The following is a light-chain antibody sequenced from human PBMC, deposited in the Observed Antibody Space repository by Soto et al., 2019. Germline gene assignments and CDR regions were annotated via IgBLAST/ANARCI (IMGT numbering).Light chain of an antibody. Sequence: EIVLTQSPGTLSLSPGERATLSFRASQSVSSNYLAWYQQKPGQAPRLLIYGASSRATGIPERVRGSGSGTAFTLTISRLEPEDFAVYYCQQYGNSPWTFGQGTKVEIK. V-gene: IGKV3-20*01. CDR3: QQYGNSPWT. CDR1: QSVSSNY. CDR2: GAS. J-gene: IGKJ1*01.